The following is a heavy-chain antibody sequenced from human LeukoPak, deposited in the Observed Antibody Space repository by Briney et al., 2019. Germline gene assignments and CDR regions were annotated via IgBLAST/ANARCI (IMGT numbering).Heavy chain of an antibody. Sequence: GGSLRLSCAAPGFTFSSYWMHWVRQAPGKGLVWVSRIDSDGSTTRYADSVKGRFTISRDNAKNSLYLQMNSLRAEDTAVYYCAELGITMIGGVWGKGTTVTISS. CDR2: IDSDGSTT. CDR3: AELGITMIGGV. CDR1: GFTFSSYW. V-gene: IGHV3-74*01. D-gene: IGHD3-10*02. J-gene: IGHJ6*04.